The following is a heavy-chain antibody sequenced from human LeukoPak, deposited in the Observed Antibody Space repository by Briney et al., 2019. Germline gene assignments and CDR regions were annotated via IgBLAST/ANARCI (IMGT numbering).Heavy chain of an antibody. Sequence: GGSLRLSCAASGFTVSSNHMTWVRQAPGKGLEWVSIIYRGGNTDYADSVKGRFSISRDNPKNTLYLQMNSLRAEDTAVYYCAKGKSGYYSYYYGMDVWGQGTTVTVSS. J-gene: IGHJ6*02. V-gene: IGHV3-66*01. D-gene: IGHD3-9*01. CDR2: IYRGGNT. CDR3: AKGKSGYYSYYYGMDV. CDR1: GFTVSSNH.